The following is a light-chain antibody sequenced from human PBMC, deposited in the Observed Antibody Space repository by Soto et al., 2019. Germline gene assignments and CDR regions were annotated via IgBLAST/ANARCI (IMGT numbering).Light chain of an antibody. J-gene: IGLJ1*01. CDR1: SSNIGAGYA. CDR2: GTS. CDR3: QSYDGSRTGYV. Sequence: SVLTPPPSVSGAPGQRVTICCTGSSSNIGAGYAVPWYPQLLGTTPKLLISGTSNRPSGLPDRFSAAKSVTSASLATTGLPVEEEADYYCQSYDGSRTGYVCGPGTKVTV. V-gene: IGLV1-40*01.